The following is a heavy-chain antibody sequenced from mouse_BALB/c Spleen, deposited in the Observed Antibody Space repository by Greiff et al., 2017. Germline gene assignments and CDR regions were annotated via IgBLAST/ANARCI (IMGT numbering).Heavy chain of an antibody. CDR3: ARSPLYYGSSSWYFDV. V-gene: IGHV1-14*01. CDR2: INPYNDGT. CDR1: GYTFTSYV. D-gene: IGHD1-1*01. J-gene: IGHJ1*01. Sequence: VQLQQSGPELVKPGASVKMSCKASGYTFTSYVMHWVKQKPGQGLEWIGYINPYNDGTKYNEKFKGKATLTSDKSSSTAYMELSSLTSEDSAVYYCARSPLYYGSSSWYFDVWGAGTTVTVSS.